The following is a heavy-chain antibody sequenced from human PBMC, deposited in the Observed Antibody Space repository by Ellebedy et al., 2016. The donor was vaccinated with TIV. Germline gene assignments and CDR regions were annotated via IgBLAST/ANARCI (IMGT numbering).Heavy chain of an antibody. J-gene: IGHJ6*02. Sequence: GESLKISXKGSGYSFTSYWIGWVRQMPGKGLEWMGIIYPGDSDTRYSPSFQGQVTISADKSISTAYLQWSSLKASDTAMYYCARQKFSKVRSNPGYGMDVWGQGTTVTVSS. CDR2: IYPGDSDT. V-gene: IGHV5-51*01. D-gene: IGHD1-26*01. CDR1: GYSFTSYW. CDR3: ARQKFSKVRSNPGYGMDV.